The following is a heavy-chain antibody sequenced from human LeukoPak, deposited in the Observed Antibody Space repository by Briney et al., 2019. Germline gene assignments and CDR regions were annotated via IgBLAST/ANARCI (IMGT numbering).Heavy chain of an antibody. CDR1: GGSFSGYY. V-gene: IGHV4-34*01. CDR2: INHSGST. J-gene: IGHJ4*02. Sequence: SETLSLTCAVYGGSFSGYYWSGIRQPPGKELEWIGEINHSGSTNYNPSLKSRVTISVDTSKNQFSLKLSSVTAADTAVYYCARGRLRYFDWLNLDYWGQGTLVTVSS. CDR3: ARGRLRYFDWLNLDY. D-gene: IGHD3-9*01.